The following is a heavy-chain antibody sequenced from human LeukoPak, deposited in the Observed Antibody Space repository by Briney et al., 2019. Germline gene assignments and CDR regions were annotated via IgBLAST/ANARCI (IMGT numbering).Heavy chain of an antibody. Sequence: QSGGSLRLSCAASGLTFRNYWMSWVRQAPGKGLEWVANIKQDGSDKFYVDSVNGRFTISRDNAKNSLYLQMNTLRAEDTAIYYCATFSGAHHKTFGSWGQGTLVTVSS. D-gene: IGHD1-14*01. J-gene: IGHJ4*02. CDR3: ATFSGAHHKTFGS. CDR1: GLTFRNYW. V-gene: IGHV3-7*01. CDR2: IKQDGSDK.